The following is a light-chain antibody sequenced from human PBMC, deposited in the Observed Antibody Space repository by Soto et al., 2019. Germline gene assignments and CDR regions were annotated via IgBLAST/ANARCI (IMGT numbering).Light chain of an antibody. J-gene: IGKJ3*01. CDR1: QDIRHF. CDR3: QQYDVIPV. Sequence: DIEMTQSPPSVSVSVGDRVTITCQASQDIRHFLNWYQQKPGGAPNLLIYDASTLKAAVPSRFTGSGSGTIFTFTITRLHHEYVATYYCQQYDVIPVFGPGTKVQLK. V-gene: IGKV1-33*01. CDR2: DAS.